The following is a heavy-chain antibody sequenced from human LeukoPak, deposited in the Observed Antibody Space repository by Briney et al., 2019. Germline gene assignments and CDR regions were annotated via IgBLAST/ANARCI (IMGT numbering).Heavy chain of an antibody. V-gene: IGHV3-74*01. CDR2: INTDGSST. Sequence: GGSLRLSCAASGFTFSSYWMHWVRQAPGKGLVWVSRINTDGSSTSYADSVKGRFTISRDNAKNTLYLQMNSLRAEDTAVYYCARTYSSRYYYYYYYMDVWGKGTTVTVSS. D-gene: IGHD6-13*01. CDR3: ARTYSSRYYYYYYYMDV. CDR1: GFTFSSYW. J-gene: IGHJ6*03.